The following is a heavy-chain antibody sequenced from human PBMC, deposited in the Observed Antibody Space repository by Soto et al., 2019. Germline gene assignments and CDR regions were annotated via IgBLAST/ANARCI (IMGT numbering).Heavy chain of an antibody. CDR3: AKVGALYYDFWGGCFH. V-gene: IGHV3-23*01. CDR1: GFTFSNYG. CDR2: INPSGGRT. J-gene: IGHJ4*02. D-gene: IGHD3-3*01. Sequence: DVQLLESGGGLVQPGGSLRLSCAASGFTFSNYGMSWVRQAPGKGLEWVSTINPSGGRTGHADSVRGRFTISRDNSKNTVSLQMNSLRVEDTAVYYCAKVGALYYDFWGGCFHWGQGSLVTVSS.